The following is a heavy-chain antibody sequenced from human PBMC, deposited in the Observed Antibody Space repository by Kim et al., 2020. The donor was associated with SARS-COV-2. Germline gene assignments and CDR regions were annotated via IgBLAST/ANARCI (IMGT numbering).Heavy chain of an antibody. Sequence: GGSLRLTCAASGFAFSSYGMTWVRQAPGKGLEWVSSFSSDDITYYADSVKGRFTISRDNSKNMLYLQMNSLRAEDTAVYYCGDYHWPGGHFTYWGQGT. CDR2: FSSDDIT. V-gene: IGHV3-23*01. D-gene: IGHD5-12*01. J-gene: IGHJ4*02. CDR3: GDYHWPGGHFTY. CDR1: GFAFSSYG.